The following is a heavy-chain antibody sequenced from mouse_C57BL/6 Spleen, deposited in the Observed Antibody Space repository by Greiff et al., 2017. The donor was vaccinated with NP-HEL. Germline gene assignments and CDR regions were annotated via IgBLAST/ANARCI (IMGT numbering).Heavy chain of an antibody. CDR2: IWSGGST. D-gene: IGHD1-1*01. CDR1: GFSLTSYG. V-gene: IGHV2-2*01. J-gene: IGHJ1*03. CDR3: ARLLLRYGYFDV. Sequence: VNLVESGPGLVQPSQSLSITCTVSGFSLTSYGVHWVRQSPGKGLEWLGVIWSGGSTDYNAAFISRLSISKDNSKSQVFFKMNSLQADDTAIYYCARLLLRYGYFDVWGTGTTVTVSS.